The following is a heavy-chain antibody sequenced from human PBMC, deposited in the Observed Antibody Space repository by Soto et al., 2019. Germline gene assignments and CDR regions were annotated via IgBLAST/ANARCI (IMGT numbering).Heavy chain of an antibody. Sequence: VQLVESGGGVVQPGTSLSLSCAASAFTFSNYGMHWVRQAPGRGLEWVAAIKSDGSKKYYTDSVTGRFTISRDNSDNTLYLRMNSLRAEDTAVYICARDDCSTPSCLNYWGQGTLVTVSS. CDR1: AFTFSNYG. CDR2: IKSDGSKK. J-gene: IGHJ4*02. CDR3: ARDDCSTPSCLNY. D-gene: IGHD2-2*01. V-gene: IGHV3-33*01.